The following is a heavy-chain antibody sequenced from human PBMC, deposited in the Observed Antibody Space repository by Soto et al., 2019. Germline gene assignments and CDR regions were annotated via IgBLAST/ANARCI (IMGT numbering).Heavy chain of an antibody. J-gene: IGHJ4*02. Sequence: GGSLRLSCAASGFTFSDHYMDWVRQAPGKGLEWVGRSRNKRQSYTTEYAASVKGRFTVSRDGSKNSLYLQMNSLQTEDTAIYYCARSAYISDWTTFDDWGQGTLVTVSS. CDR1: GFTFSDHY. D-gene: IGHD6-19*01. CDR2: SRNKRQSYTT. CDR3: ARSAYISDWTTFDD. V-gene: IGHV3-72*01.